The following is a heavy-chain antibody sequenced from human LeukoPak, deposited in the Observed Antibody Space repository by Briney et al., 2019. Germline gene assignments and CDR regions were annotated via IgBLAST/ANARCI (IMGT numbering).Heavy chain of an antibody. CDR1: GDSIRSYH. Sequence: PPETLSPTCSVSGDSIRSYHWSWIRQPPGKGLEWSGYISYSGSTKYNPSLKSRVSISVDTSKNQFSLNLTSVTAADTAVYYCARDHSLWTGYYIWNYFDPWGQGRLVTVSS. CDR3: ARDHSLWTGYYIWNYFDP. V-gene: IGHV4-59*01. CDR2: ISYSGST. J-gene: IGHJ5*02. D-gene: IGHD3/OR15-3a*01.